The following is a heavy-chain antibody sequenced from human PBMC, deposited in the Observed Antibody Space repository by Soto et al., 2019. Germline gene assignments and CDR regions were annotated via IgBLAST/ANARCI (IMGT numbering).Heavy chain of an antibody. CDR3: ARGGQYYDFWSGYYDC. CDR1: GGSFSGYY. J-gene: IGHJ4*02. Sequence: QVQLQQWGAGLLKPSETLSLTCAVYGGSFSGYYWSWIRQPPGKGLEWIGEIDHSGSTNYSPSLKRRVTISVDTSKNQFSLKLSSVTAADTAVYYCARGGQYYDFWSGYYDCWGQGTLVTVSS. CDR2: IDHSGST. D-gene: IGHD3-3*01. V-gene: IGHV4-34*02.